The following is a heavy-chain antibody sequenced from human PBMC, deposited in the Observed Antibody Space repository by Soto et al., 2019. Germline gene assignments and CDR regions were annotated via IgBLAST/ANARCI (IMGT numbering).Heavy chain of an antibody. D-gene: IGHD2-2*01. CDR3: AKDRRPDIVVVPASDAFDI. V-gene: IGHV3-23*01. Sequence: GGSLRLSCAAFGFTFSSYAMSWVRQAPGKGLEWVSAISGSGGSTYYADSVKGRFTISRDNSKNTLYLQMNSLRAEDTAVYYCAKDRRPDIVVVPASDAFDIWGQGTMVTVSS. J-gene: IGHJ3*02. CDR2: ISGSGGST. CDR1: GFTFSSYA.